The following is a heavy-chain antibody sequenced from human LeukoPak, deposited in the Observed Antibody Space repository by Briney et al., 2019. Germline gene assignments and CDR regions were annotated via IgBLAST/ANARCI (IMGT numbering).Heavy chain of an antibody. CDR3: VRGEDPYKQGH. CDR2: IHPTGVT. CDR1: GVSLSDYY. D-gene: IGHD5-24*01. J-gene: IGHJ4*02. Sequence: PSETLSLTRAVSGVSLSDYYWSWIRQPPGKGLEWVGEIHPTGVTNYNPSLMTRVTISPDTSKRQFSLKLTSVTAADTAVYYCVRGEDPYKQGHWGQGAQVTVSS. V-gene: IGHV4-34*01.